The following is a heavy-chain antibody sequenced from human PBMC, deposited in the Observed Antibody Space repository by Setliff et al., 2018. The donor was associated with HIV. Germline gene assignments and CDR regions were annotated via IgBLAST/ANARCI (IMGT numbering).Heavy chain of an antibody. CDR1: GGSISSTNW. D-gene: IGHD2-2*01. CDR2: IYHTGST. J-gene: IGHJ6*02. CDR3: ARGHCSGTNCYGVDYYGMDV. V-gene: IGHV4-4*02. Sequence: SETLSLTCAVSGGSISSTNWWSWVRQPPGKGLEWIGEIYHTGSTNYNPSLKSRVTISVDKSKNQFSLKLTSVTAADTAVYYCARGHCSGTNCYGVDYYGMDVWGQGTTVTVSS.